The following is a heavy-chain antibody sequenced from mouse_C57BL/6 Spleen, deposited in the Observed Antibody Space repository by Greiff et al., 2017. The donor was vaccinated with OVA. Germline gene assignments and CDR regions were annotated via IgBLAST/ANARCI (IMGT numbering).Heavy chain of an antibody. CDR2: IYPGSGST. CDR1: GYTFPSYW. Sequence: VQLQQPGAELVKPGASVKMSCKASGYTFPSYWITWVKQRPGQGLEWIGDIYPGSGSTNYNEKFKSKATLTVDTSSSTAYMQLSSLTSEDSAVYYCAREFYYGSSYFDYWGQGTTLTVSS. CDR3: AREFYYGSSYFDY. V-gene: IGHV1-55*01. D-gene: IGHD1-1*01. J-gene: IGHJ2*01.